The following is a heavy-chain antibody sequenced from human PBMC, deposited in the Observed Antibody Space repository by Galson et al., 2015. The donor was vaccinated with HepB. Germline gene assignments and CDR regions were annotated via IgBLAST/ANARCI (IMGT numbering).Heavy chain of an antibody. V-gene: IGHV3-33*01. D-gene: IGHD5-18*01. Sequence: SLRLSCAASGFTFSSYGMHWVRQAPGKGLEWVAVIWYDGSNKYYTDSVKGRFTISRDNSKNTLYLQMNSLRAEDTAVYYCARGRGYSYGYLDYWGQGTLVTVSS. CDR1: GFTFSSYG. CDR3: ARGRGYSYGYLDY. J-gene: IGHJ4*02. CDR2: IWYDGSNK.